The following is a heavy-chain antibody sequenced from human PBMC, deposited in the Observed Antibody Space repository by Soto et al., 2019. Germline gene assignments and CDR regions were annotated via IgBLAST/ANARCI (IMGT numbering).Heavy chain of an antibody. V-gene: IGHV2-5*02. CDR2: IYWDDDK. CDR3: ARRVLSTVFGLFTTTAIYFYF. Sequence: QITLNESGPTQVKPRQTLTLTCTFSGFSLTTSGVGVGWLRQSPGKAPEWLALIYWDDDKRYSPSLKSRLTNTKDASTIQGVIIMAALDPADTATYYCARRVLSTVFGLFTTTAIYFYFWGQGTPLAVSS. CDR1: GFSLTTSGVG. J-gene: IGHJ4*02. D-gene: IGHD3-3*01.